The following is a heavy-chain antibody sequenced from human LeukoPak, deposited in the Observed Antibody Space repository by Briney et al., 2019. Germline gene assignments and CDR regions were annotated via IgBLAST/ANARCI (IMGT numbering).Heavy chain of an antibody. D-gene: IGHD1/OR15-1a*01. CDR1: GGSFSVYY. CDR2: INHSGST. Sequence: PSETLSLTCAVYGGSFSVYYWSWIRQPPGKGLEWIGEINHSGSTNYNPSLKSRVTISVDTSKNQFSLKLSSVTAADTAVYYCAKGPALPERTETTERGSFDLWGVGTLVTVSS. V-gene: IGHV4-34*01. J-gene: IGHJ2*01. CDR3: AKGPALPERTETTERGSFDL.